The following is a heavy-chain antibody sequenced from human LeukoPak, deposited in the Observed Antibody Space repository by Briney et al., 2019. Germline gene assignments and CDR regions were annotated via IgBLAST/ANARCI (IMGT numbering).Heavy chain of an antibody. CDR2: IIPILGIA. CDR3: ASSRGARSFDI. CDR1: GYTFTSYG. Sequence: GASVKVSCKASGYTFTSYGISWVRQAPGQGLEWMGRIIPILGIANYAQKFQGRVTITADKSTSTAYMELSSLRSEDTAVYYCASSRGARSFDIWGQGTMVTVSS. V-gene: IGHV1-69*04. J-gene: IGHJ3*02. D-gene: IGHD2/OR15-2a*01.